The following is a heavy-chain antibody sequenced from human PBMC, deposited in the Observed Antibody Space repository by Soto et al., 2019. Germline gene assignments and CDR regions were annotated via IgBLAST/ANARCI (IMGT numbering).Heavy chain of an antibody. V-gene: IGHV1-18*01. D-gene: IGHD2-2*01. CDR2: ISAYNGNT. CDR3: ARYCSSTSCYYSYYYGMDV. Sequence: QVQLVQSGAEVKKPGASVKVSCKASGYTFTSYGISWVRQAPGQGLEWMGWISAYNGNTNYAQKLQGRVTMTTDTSTSTAYMELRSLRSDDTAVYYCARYCSSTSCYYSYYYGMDVWGQGTTVTVSS. J-gene: IGHJ6*02. CDR1: GYTFTSYG.